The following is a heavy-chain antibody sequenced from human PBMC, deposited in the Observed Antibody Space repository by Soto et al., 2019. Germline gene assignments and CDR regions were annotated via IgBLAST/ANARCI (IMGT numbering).Heavy chain of an antibody. CDR2: ISGSGGRS. J-gene: IGHJ4*02. CDR1: GFTFSNYA. D-gene: IGHD3-16*01. Sequence: EVQLLDSGGGLVQPGGSLRLSCAASGFTFSNYAMTWVRQGPGKGLEWVSGISGSGGRSYYADSVKVRFTISRDNSKSTLYLQMNSLSAEDTAVYYCAKAYFVWSSEQPYYFDYWGQGTPVTVSS. V-gene: IGHV3-23*01. CDR3: AKAYFVWSSEQPYYFDY.